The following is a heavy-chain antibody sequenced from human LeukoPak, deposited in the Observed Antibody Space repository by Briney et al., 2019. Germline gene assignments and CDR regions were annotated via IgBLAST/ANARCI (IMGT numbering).Heavy chain of an antibody. J-gene: IGHJ3*02. CDR1: GYTFTSYG. V-gene: IGHV1-18*01. D-gene: IGHD1-1*01. CDR2: ISAYNGNI. Sequence: ASVKVSCEASGYTFTSYGYNWVRQAPGQGLEWMGWISAYNGNIKYAQRFQGRVTMTTATSTSTVYMELRSLTSDDTAVYYCARAKTLEPTPSNAFDIWGQGTTVTVSS. CDR3: ARAKTLEPTPSNAFDI.